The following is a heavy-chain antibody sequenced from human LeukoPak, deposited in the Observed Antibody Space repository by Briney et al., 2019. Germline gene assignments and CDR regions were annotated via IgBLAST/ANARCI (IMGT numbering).Heavy chain of an antibody. CDR1: GFTFDDYA. J-gene: IGHJ3*02. D-gene: IGHD3-10*01. Sequence: GGSLRLSCAASGFTFDDYAMYWVRQAPGKGLEWVSGISWKSGSIGYADSVKGRFTISRDNARNSLYLQMNSLRTEDTALYYCARDRVPYYGSGSSDAFDIWGQGTMVTVSS. V-gene: IGHV3-9*01. CDR3: ARDRVPYYGSGSSDAFDI. CDR2: ISWKSGSI.